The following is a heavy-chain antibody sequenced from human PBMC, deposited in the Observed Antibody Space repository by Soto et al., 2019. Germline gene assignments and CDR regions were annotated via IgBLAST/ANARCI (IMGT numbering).Heavy chain of an antibody. J-gene: IGHJ4*02. D-gene: IGHD4-17*01. Sequence: EVQLLEAGGGLIQPGGSLRLSCSASGFNFGDYGMSWVRQAPGKGLECLSAIIYNGDTSYYADSVRGRFTISRDNSKNTLYLQLNDLRAADTAIYYCAKDYDYGDSLPYDCWGQGTLVTVSS. CDR3: AKDYDYGDSLPYDC. CDR2: IIYNGDTS. V-gene: IGHV3-23*01. CDR1: GFNFGDYG.